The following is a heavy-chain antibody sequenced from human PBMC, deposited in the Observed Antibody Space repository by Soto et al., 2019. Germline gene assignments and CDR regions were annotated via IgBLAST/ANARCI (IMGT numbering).Heavy chain of an antibody. CDR2: INHSGST. D-gene: IGHD6-6*01. J-gene: IGHJ5*02. V-gene: IGHV4-34*01. CDR1: GGSFSGYY. CDR3: ARGAHEYSSESLLNGFDP. Sequence: QVQLQQWGAGLLKPSETLSLTCAVYGGSFSGYYWSWIRQPPGKGLEWIGEINHSGSTNYNPSLKRRVAIAVDTSKNQGSLKLSSVTAADTDVYYCARGAHEYSSESLLNGFDPWGQGTLVTVSS.